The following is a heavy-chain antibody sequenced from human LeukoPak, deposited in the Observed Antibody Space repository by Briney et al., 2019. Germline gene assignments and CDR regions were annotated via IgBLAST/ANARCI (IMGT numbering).Heavy chain of an antibody. V-gene: IGHV3-20*04. CDR2: INWNGGSR. CDR3: ARSRHSYDSSGFPHY. D-gene: IGHD3-22*01. J-gene: IGHJ4*02. CDR1: GFNFDDYV. Sequence: GGSLRLSCAASGFNFDDYVMSWVRHAPGKGLEWVSGINWNGGSRGYADSVKGRFTISRDNAKNSLYLQMNSLRAEDTALYYCARSRHSYDSSGFPHYWGQGTLVTVSS.